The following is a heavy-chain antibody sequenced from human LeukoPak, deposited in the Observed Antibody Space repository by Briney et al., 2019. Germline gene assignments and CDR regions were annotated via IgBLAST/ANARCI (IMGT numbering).Heavy chain of an antibody. D-gene: IGHD3-10*01. V-gene: IGHV3-48*04. CDR1: GFTFSSYS. CDR3: ARDGGATMVRGVATYDS. J-gene: IGHJ4*02. Sequence: PGGSLRLSCAASGFTFSSYSMNWVRQAPGKGLEWLSYISSSSSTIYYADSVKGRFTISRDNAKNSLYLQMNSLRAEDTAVYYCARDGGATMVRGVATYDSWGQGTLVTVSS. CDR2: ISSSSSTI.